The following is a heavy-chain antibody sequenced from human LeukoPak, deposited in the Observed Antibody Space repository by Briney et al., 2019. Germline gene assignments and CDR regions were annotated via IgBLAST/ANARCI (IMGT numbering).Heavy chain of an antibody. CDR1: GFTFSSYW. Sequence: SGGSLRLSCAASGFTFSSYWMHWVRQAPGKGLEWVSGISWNSGSIGYADSVKGRFTTSRDNAKNSLYLQMNSLRAEDTALYYCAKERFPITMIVVAHDAFDIWGQGTMVTVSS. CDR3: AKERFPITMIVVAHDAFDI. J-gene: IGHJ3*02. V-gene: IGHV3-9*01. D-gene: IGHD3-22*01. CDR2: ISWNSGSI.